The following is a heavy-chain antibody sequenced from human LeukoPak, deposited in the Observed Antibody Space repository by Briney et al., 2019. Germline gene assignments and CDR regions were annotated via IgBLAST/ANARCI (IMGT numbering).Heavy chain of an antibody. J-gene: IGHJ5*02. CDR3: ARVSFSSWFDP. CDR1: GGSISNYY. CDR2: IYYSGST. V-gene: IGHV4-59*01. Sequence: SETLSLTCTVSGGSISNYYWNWIRRPPGKGLEWIGYIYYSGSTNYNPSLKSRVTISVDTSKNQFSLKLSSVTAADTAVYYCARVSFSSWFDPWGQGTLVTVSS.